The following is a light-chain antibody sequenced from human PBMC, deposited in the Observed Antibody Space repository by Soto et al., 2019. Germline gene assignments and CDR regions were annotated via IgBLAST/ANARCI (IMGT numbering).Light chain of an antibody. Sequence: DIQMTQSPSTLSGSVGDTVTITCRASQTISGWLAWYQQRPGKAPNLLIFGASTMESGVPSRFSGSGSGTTFTLTISSLQSDDFATYYCLQYNGYYRTFGQGTKVDIK. CDR3: LQYNGYYRT. J-gene: IGKJ1*01. CDR1: QTISGW. CDR2: GAS. V-gene: IGKV1-5*01.